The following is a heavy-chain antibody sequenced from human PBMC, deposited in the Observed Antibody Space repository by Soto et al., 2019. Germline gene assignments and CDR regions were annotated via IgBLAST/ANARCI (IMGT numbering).Heavy chain of an antibody. CDR3: AKDYYGSGSYYRPDY. V-gene: IGHV3-30*18. Sequence: GGSLRLSCAASGFTISSYGMHWVRQAPGKGLEWVAVISYDGSNKYYADSVKGRFTISRDNSKNTLYLQMNSLRAEDTAVYYCAKDYYGSGSYYRPDYWGQGTLVTVSS. J-gene: IGHJ4*02. CDR1: GFTISSYG. CDR2: ISYDGSNK. D-gene: IGHD3-10*01.